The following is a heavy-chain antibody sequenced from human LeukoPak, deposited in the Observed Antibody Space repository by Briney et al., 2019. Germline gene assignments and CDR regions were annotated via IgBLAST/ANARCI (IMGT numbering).Heavy chain of an antibody. J-gene: IGHJ4*02. CDR2: INHSGST. CDR3: ARGPTTVTMYYFDY. V-gene: IGHV4-34*01. D-gene: IGHD4-17*01. Sequence: SETLPLTCAVYGGSFSGYYWSWIRQPPGKGLEWIGEINHSGSTNYNPSLKSRVTISVDTSKNQFSLKLSSVTAADTAVYYCARGPTTVTMYYFDYWGQGTLVTVSS. CDR1: GGSFSGYY.